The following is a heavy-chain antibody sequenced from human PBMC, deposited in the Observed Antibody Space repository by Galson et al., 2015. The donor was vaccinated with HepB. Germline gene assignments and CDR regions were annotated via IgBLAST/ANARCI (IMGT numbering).Heavy chain of an antibody. Sequence: SLRLSCAASGFSFEDYAIHWVRQTPGKGLEWVSSISWNSRRIGYADSVKGRFTISRDNAKNSLYLHMNSLISADTALYYCAKDVTSGGTVGPFFMDVWGKGTTVTVSS. CDR2: ISWNSRRI. D-gene: IGHD4-11*01. CDR3: AKDVTSGGTVGPFFMDV. CDR1: GFSFEDYA. V-gene: IGHV3-9*01. J-gene: IGHJ6*04.